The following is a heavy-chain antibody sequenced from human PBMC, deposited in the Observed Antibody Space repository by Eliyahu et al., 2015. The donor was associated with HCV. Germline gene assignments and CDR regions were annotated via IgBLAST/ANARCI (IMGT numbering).Heavy chain of an antibody. CDR1: GFTFSSYA. D-gene: IGHD6-13*01. CDR3: AKGVGQQLDYYYYYMDV. V-gene: IGHV3-23*01. J-gene: IGHJ6*03. CDR2: ISGSGGST. Sequence: EVQLLESGGGLVQPGGSLRLSCAASGFTFSSYAMSWVRQAPGKGLEWVSAISGSGGSTYYADSVKGRFTISRDNSKNTLYLQMNSLRAEDTAVYYCAKGVGQQLDYYYYYMDVWGKGTTVTVSS.